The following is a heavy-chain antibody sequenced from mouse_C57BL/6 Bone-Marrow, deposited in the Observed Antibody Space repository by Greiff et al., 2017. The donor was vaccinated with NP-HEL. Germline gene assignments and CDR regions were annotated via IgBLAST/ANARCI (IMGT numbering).Heavy chain of an antibody. CDR3: ARHSDYYGSSYEDWYFDV. V-gene: IGHV5-2*03. Sequence: EVKLVESGGGLVQPGESLKLSCESNEYEFPSHDMSWVRQTPEKRLELVAAINSDGGSTYYPDTMERRFIISRDNTKKTLYLQMSSLRSEDTALYYCARHSDYYGSSYEDWYFDVWGTGTTVTVSS. J-gene: IGHJ1*03. CDR2: INSDGGST. CDR1: EYEFPSHD. D-gene: IGHD1-1*01.